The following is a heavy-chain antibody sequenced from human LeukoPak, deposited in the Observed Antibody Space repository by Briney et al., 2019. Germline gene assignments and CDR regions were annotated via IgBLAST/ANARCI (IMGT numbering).Heavy chain of an antibody. CDR1: GFTFSSYA. Sequence: GGSLRLSCAASGFTFSSYAMSWVRPAPGKGLEWVAVISYDGSNKYYADSMKGRFTISRDNSKNTLYLQMNSLRAEDAAVYYCAKDAGLLLYGSGSYQDNYFDYWGQGTLVTVSS. J-gene: IGHJ4*02. CDR2: ISYDGSNK. CDR3: AKDAGLLLYGSGSYQDNYFDY. V-gene: IGHV3-30*18. D-gene: IGHD3-10*01.